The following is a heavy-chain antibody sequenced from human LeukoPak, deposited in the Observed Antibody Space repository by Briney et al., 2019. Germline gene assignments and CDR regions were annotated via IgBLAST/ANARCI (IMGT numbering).Heavy chain of an antibody. CDR3: VRGYSFGPYGMDV. J-gene: IGHJ6*02. D-gene: IGHD2-15*01. V-gene: IGHV3-64D*09. CDR2: ISNSGGST. CDR1: GFPFSSFA. Sequence: PGGSLRLSCSASGFPFSSFAMHWVRQAPGKELEYVSAISNSGGSTYYADSVKGRFNISRDNSKNTLYLQMISLRAEDTAVYFCVRGYSFGPYGMDVWGQGTTVTVSS.